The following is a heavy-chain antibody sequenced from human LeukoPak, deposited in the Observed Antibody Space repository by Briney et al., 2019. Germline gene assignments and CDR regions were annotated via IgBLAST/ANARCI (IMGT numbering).Heavy chain of an antibody. CDR2: ISSSSSYI. Sequence: GGSLRLSCAASGFTFSSDSMNWVRQAPGEGLEWVSSISSSSSYIYYADSVKGRFTISRDNAKNSLYLQMNSLRAEDTAVYYCARDAMVRGVMGMDVWGQGTTVTVSS. D-gene: IGHD3-10*01. CDR3: ARDAMVRGVMGMDV. V-gene: IGHV3-21*01. J-gene: IGHJ6*02. CDR1: GFTFSSDS.